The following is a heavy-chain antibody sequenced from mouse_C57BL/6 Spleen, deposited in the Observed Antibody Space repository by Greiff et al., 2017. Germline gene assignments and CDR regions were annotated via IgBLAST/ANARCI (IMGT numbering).Heavy chain of an antibody. CDR2: INYDGSST. CDR1: GFTFSDYY. D-gene: IGHD2-4*01. J-gene: IGHJ4*01. V-gene: IGHV5-16*01. CDR3: ARFDYDVGYAMDY. Sequence: EVKVVESEGGLVQPGSSMKLSCTASGFTFSDYYMAWVRQVPEKGLEWVANINYDGSSTYYLDSLKSRFIISRDNAKNILYLQMSSLKSEDTATYYCARFDYDVGYAMDYWGQGTSVTVSS.